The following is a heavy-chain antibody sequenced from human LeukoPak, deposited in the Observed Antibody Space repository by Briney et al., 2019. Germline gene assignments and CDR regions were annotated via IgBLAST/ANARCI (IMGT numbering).Heavy chain of an antibody. J-gene: IGHJ6*03. CDR2: IYSGGST. Sequence: GGSLRLSCAASGFTVSSNYMSWVRQAPGKGLEWVSVIYSGGSTYYADSVKGRFTISRDNSKNTLYLQMNSLRAEDTAVYYCAKYGVRVQDYYYYYMDVWGKGTTVTVSS. D-gene: IGHD3-10*01. CDR3: AKYGVRVQDYYYYYMDV. CDR1: GFTVSSNY. V-gene: IGHV3-53*01.